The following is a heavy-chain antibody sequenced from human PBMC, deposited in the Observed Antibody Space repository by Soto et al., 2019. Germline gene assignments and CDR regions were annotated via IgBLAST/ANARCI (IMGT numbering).Heavy chain of an antibody. CDR1: GYSFTSYW. V-gene: IGHV5-51*01. D-gene: IGHD5-18*01. Sequence: GESLKISCKGSGYSFTSYWIGWVRQMPGKGLEWMGIIYPGDSDTRYSPSFQGQVTISADKSISTAYLQWSSLKASDTAVYYCAKDGGYSYGYSPRYYYGMDVWGQGTTVTVS. CDR3: AKDGGYSYGYSPRYYYGMDV. J-gene: IGHJ6*02. CDR2: IYPGDSDT.